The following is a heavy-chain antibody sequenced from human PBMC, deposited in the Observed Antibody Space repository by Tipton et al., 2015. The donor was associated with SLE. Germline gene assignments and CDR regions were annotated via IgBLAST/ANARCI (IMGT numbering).Heavy chain of an antibody. Sequence: QSGPEVKKPGASVKVSCKASGYTFTDYFIHWVRQAPGHGLEWMGWIDPNSGGTNYAQKFQGRLNMSRDTSITTAYMELSRLRSDDTALYYCAGISVAGIVTWFDPWGQGTLVTVSS. V-gene: IGHV1-2*02. CDR1: GYTFTDYF. J-gene: IGHJ5*02. CDR3: AGISVAGIVTWFDP. CDR2: IDPNSGGT. D-gene: IGHD6-19*01.